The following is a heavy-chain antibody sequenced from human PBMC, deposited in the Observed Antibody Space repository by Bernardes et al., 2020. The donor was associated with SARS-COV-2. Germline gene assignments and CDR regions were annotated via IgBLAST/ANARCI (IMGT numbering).Heavy chain of an antibody. CDR1: GFTFRNAW. V-gene: IGHV3-15*07. CDR3: TTGAEIYYDSSGFSYYFDF. J-gene: IGHJ4*02. CDR2: IKRKTDGGTT. Sequence: GWTLLLSCAASGFTFRNAWMNWVRQAPGPGLAWVGHIKRKTDGGTTDYAAPVKGRFTISGDDSKNTMYLQMNSLKTEDTAVYYCTTGAEIYYDSSGFSYYFDFWGQGTLVTVSS. D-gene: IGHD3-22*01.